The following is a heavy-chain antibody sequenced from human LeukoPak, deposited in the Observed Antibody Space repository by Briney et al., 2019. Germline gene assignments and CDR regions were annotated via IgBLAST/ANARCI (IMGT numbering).Heavy chain of an antibody. CDR1: GGSISSSSYY. D-gene: IGHD1-26*01. CDR2: IYYSGST. V-gene: IGHV4-39*07. CDR3: ARDKDSGSYYGFDY. J-gene: IGHJ4*02. Sequence: SETLSLTCTVSGGSISSSSYYWGWIRQPPGKGLEWIGSIYYSGSTYYNPSLKSRVTISVDTSKNQFSLKLSSVTAADTAVYYCARDKDSGSYYGFDYWGQGTLVTVSS.